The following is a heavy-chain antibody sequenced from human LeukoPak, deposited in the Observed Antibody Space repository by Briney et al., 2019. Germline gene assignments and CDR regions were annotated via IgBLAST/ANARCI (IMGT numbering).Heavy chain of an antibody. CDR3: ARGGRCSTTTCHIFDF. J-gene: IGHJ4*02. V-gene: IGHV3-64*01. D-gene: IGHD2-2*01. CDR1: GFTFSDYI. Sequence: GGSLRLSCAASGFTFSDYISHWVRQVPGKGLEYVSAIIGNGGSTLYANSVKGRFTISRDNSKNTVYLQMGSLRPEDMAVYYCARGGRCSTTTCHIFDFWGQGTLVTVSS. CDR2: IIGNGGST.